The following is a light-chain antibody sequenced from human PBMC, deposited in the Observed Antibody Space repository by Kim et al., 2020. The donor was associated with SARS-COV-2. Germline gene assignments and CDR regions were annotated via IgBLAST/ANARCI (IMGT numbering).Light chain of an antibody. CDR3: QQYDVWPRP. J-gene: IGKJ1*01. CDR1: QSVGRN. Sequence: VAQGERATLSCRASQSVGRNLAWYQKKSGQAPRLLIYGAATRATGIPARFSGSGSGTEFTLTISSLQSEDVAVYYCQQYDVWPRPFGLGTKVDIK. V-gene: IGKV3-15*01. CDR2: GAA.